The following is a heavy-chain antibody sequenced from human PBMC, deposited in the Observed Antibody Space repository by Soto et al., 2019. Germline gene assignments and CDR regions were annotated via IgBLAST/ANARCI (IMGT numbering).Heavy chain of an antibody. CDR1: GFTFSSYG. D-gene: IGHD2-15*01. CDR2: IWYDGSNK. V-gene: IGHV3-33*01. Sequence: QVQLVESGGGVVQPGRSLRLSCAASGFTFSSYGMHWVRQAPGKGLEWVAVIWYDGSNKYYADSVKGRFTISRDNSKNTLYLQMNSLRAEDTAVYYCARGHCSGGSCYSPFDYWGQGTLVTVSS. CDR3: ARGHCSGGSCYSPFDY. J-gene: IGHJ4*02.